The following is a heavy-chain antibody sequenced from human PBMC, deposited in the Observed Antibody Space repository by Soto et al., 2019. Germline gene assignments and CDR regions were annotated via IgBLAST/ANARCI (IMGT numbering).Heavy chain of an antibody. CDR2: IYKSGDT. CDR1: GFTVSSSY. J-gene: IGHJ5*02. Sequence: EVQLVESGGGLVQPGGSLRLSCAASGFTVSSSYLYWVRQAPGKGLEWVSSIYKSGDTYYADSVKGRFTISRDNYKSTLFLRMNSLRAEDTAVYYCARGTVGTNPNWLGPWGQGTLVTVSS. V-gene: IGHV3-66*01. CDR3: ARGTVGTNPNWLGP. D-gene: IGHD1-26*01.